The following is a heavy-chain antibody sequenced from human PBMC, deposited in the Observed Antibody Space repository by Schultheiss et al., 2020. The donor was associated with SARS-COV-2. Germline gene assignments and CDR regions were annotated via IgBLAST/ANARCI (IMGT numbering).Heavy chain of an antibody. Sequence: ASVKVSCKASGYTFTGYYMHWVRQAPGQGLEWMGWISAYNGNTNYAQKLQGRVTMTRNTSISTAYMELSSLRSEDTAVYYCAKDFVGYSSGWYVFDYWGQGTLVTVSS. D-gene: IGHD6-19*01. J-gene: IGHJ4*02. V-gene: IGHV1-2*02. CDR1: GYTFTGYY. CDR2: ISAYNGNT. CDR3: AKDFVGYSSGWYVFDY.